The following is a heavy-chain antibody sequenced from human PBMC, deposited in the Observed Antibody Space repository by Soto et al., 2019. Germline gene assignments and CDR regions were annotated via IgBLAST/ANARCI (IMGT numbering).Heavy chain of an antibody. CDR3: AKDAARTSGWYYFDF. J-gene: IGHJ4*02. Sequence: PGGSLRLSCAASGFTFRTYAMGCVRQAPGKGLEWVSVMSNSGDETYYADSVKGRFTISRDNFQNTLYLQLSSLRADDTAVYYCAKDAARTSGWYYFDFWGQGTLVTVSS. V-gene: IGHV3-23*01. D-gene: IGHD6-19*01. CDR1: GFTFRTYA. CDR2: MSNSGDET.